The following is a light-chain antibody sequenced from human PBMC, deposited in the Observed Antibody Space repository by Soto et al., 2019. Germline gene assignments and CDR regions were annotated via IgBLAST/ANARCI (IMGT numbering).Light chain of an antibody. CDR3: QQSYSTPFT. CDR2: GAS. J-gene: IGKJ3*01. CDR1: ETINKY. V-gene: IGKV1-39*01. Sequence: DIQMTQSPSSLSASIGDRVTITCRANETINKYLNWYQHKLGKAPKALIYGASSLQSGVPSRFSVSGSGTDFTLTISSLQLEDVATYFCQQSYSTPFTFGPGTKVDIK.